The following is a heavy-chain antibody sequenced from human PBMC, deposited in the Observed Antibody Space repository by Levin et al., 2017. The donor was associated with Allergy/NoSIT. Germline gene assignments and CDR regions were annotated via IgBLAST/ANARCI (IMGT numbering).Heavy chain of an antibody. CDR1: GGTFSSYA. D-gene: IGHD3-3*01. CDR3: ARGPLNYDFWSGPPLGHYGMDV. Sequence: SVKVSCKASGGTFSSYAISWVRQAPGQGLEWMGRIIPILGIANYAQKFQGRVTITADKSTSTAYMELSSLRSEDTAVYYCARGPLNYDFWSGPPLGHYGMDVWGQGTTVTVSS. J-gene: IGHJ6*02. V-gene: IGHV1-69*04. CDR2: IIPILGIA.